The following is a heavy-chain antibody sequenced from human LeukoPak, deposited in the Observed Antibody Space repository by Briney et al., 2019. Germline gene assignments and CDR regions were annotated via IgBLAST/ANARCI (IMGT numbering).Heavy chain of an antibody. D-gene: IGHD4-17*01. CDR2: ISYDGSIK. Sequence: GGSPRLSCAASGFPFSAYAMHWVRQAPGKGLEWVSIISYDGSIKYYADSLTGRFTIPRDNSKNTLYLQMDSLRPDDTAVYYCARDYGDYLRYFDYWGQGTLVTVSS. CDR1: GFPFSAYA. CDR3: ARDYGDYLRYFDY. J-gene: IGHJ4*02. V-gene: IGHV3-30*04.